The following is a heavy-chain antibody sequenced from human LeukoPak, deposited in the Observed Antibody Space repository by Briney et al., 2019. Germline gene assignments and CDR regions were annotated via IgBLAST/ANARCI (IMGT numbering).Heavy chain of an antibody. V-gene: IGHV3-30*02. J-gene: IGHJ6*03. D-gene: IGHD2-15*01. CDR1: GFTFSSYG. Sequence: GGSLRLSCAASGFTFSSYGMHWVRQAPGKGLEWVAFIRYDGSNKYYADSVKGRFTISRDNSKNTLYLQMNSLRAEDTAVYYCARTVASPDYYYYMDVWGKGTTVTVSS. CDR2: IRYDGSNK. CDR3: ARTVASPDYYYYMDV.